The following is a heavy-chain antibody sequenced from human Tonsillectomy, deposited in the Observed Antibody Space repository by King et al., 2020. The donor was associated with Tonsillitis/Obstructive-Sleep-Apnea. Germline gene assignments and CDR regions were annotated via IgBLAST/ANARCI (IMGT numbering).Heavy chain of an antibody. CDR1: GGSFSGYY. J-gene: IGHJ4*02. V-gene: IGHV4-34*01. CDR2: INHSGST. Sequence: VQLQQWGAGLLKPSETLSLTCAVYGGSFSGYYWSWIRQPPGKGLEWIGEINHSGSTNYNPSLKSRVTISVDTSKNQFSLKLSSVTAADTAVYYCARGRSYYLDYWGQGTLVTVSA. CDR3: ARGRSYYLDY. D-gene: IGHD3-10*01.